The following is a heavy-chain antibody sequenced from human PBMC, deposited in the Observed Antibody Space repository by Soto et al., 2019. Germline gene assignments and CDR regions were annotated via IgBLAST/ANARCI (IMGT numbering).Heavy chain of an antibody. CDR2: IVVGSGNT. D-gene: IGHD3-22*01. CDR3: AAARYYYDSSGLNDY. V-gene: IGHV1-58*01. Sequence: ASVKVSCKASGFTFTSSGVQWVRQARGQRLEWIGWIVVGSGNTNYAQKFQERVTITRDMSTSTAYMELSSLRSEDTAVYYCAAARYYYDSSGLNDYWGQGTLVTVSS. CDR1: GFTFTSSG. J-gene: IGHJ4*02.